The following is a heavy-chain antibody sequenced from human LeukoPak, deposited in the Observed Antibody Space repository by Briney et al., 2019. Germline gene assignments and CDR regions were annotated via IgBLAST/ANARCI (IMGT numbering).Heavy chain of an antibody. CDR1: GFTFKNYA. CDR3: AKDEYYYGSGSYATDY. D-gene: IGHD3-10*01. J-gene: IGHJ4*02. CDR2: ISGSSGST. Sequence: GGSLRLSCAASGFTFKNYAMSWVRQAPGKGLEWVSAISGSSGSTYYADSVKGRFTISRDNSKNTLYLQMNSLRAEDTAVYYCAKDEYYYGSGSYATDYWGQGTLVTVSS. V-gene: IGHV3-23*01.